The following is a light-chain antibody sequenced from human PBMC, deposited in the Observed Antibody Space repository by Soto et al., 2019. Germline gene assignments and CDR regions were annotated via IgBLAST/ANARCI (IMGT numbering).Light chain of an antibody. CDR1: HDLTSY. CDR2: DAS. Sequence: DIQMTQSPSSLSASVGASVTITCQASHDLTSYLNWYQHKPGKAPKLLIHDASILEAGVPSRFSGSGSGTDFTFTISSLQPEDVATYYCQKCDYLPIFGPGTTVDFK. J-gene: IGKJ3*01. V-gene: IGKV1-33*01. CDR3: QKCDYLPI.